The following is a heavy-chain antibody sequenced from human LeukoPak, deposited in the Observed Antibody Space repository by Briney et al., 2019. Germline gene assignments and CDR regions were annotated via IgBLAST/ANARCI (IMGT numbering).Heavy chain of an antibody. J-gene: IGHJ4*02. CDR2: ISGSGGST. D-gene: IGHD3-10*01. Sequence: GGSLRLSCAASGFTFGSYGMSWVRHAPGRGLEWVSAISGSGGSTSYADSVKGRFTISRDNSKNTLYLQMNSLRAEDTAVYDCAKDVGTNYYGSGSPVDYWGQGTLVTVSS. CDR3: AKDVGTNYYGSGSPVDY. V-gene: IGHV3-23*01. CDR1: GFTFGSYG.